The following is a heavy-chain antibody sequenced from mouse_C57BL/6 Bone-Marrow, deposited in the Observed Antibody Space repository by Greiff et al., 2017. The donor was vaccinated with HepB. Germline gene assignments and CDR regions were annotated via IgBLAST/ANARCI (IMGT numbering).Heavy chain of an antibody. D-gene: IGHD2-2*01. Sequence: EVQRVESGGGLVQSGRSLRLSCATSGFTFSDFYMEWVRQAPGKGLEWIAASRNKANDYTTEYSASVKGRFIVSRDTSQSILYLQMNALRAEDTAIYYCARDADYGWGFAYWGQGTLVTVSA. J-gene: IGHJ3*01. CDR3: ARDADYGWGFAY. CDR2: SRNKANDYTT. V-gene: IGHV7-1*01. CDR1: GFTFSDFY.